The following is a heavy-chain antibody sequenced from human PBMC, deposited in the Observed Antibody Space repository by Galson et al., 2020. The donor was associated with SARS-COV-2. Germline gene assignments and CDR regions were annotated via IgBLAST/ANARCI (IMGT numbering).Heavy chain of an antibody. D-gene: IGHD2-21*01. J-gene: IGHJ4*02. V-gene: IGHV1-46*04. CDR1: GYTFISFY. CDR2: INPSGDIT. Sequence: GESLKISCKASGYTFISFYIHWVRQAPGQGLEWMGVINPSGDITYYAQKLRGRVTVTRDMSTQTVYMELSSLTSEDTAVYYCAREWGDINSSVFDYWGQGSLVVVSS. CDR3: AREWGDINSSVFDY.